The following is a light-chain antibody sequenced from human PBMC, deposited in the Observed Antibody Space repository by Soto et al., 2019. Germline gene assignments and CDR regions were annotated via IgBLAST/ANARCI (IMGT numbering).Light chain of an antibody. CDR3: MQHLQSWT. J-gene: IGKJ1*01. CDR2: LGS. Sequence: DSVMTQSPLSLPVTPGEPASISCRSSQSLLHTNGYNYLDWYLQKPGQSPQLLIYLGSTRASGVPARFSGSGSGTDFTLTISRVEAEDVGVYYCMQHLQSWTFGQGTKVDIK. CDR1: QSLLHTNGYNY. V-gene: IGKV2-28*01.